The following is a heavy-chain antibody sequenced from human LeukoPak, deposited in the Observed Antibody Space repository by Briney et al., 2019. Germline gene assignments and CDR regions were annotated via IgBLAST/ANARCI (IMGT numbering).Heavy chain of an antibody. CDR3: ARGGTTVPESFDY. Sequence: QPGGSLRLSCAASGFTFSNYAMHWVRQAAGKGLEYVSAISSNGGGTYYANSVKGRFTVSRDNSKNTLYLQMGSLRAEDMAVYYCARGGTTVPESFDYWGQGTLVTVSS. J-gene: IGHJ4*02. CDR2: ISSNGGGT. CDR1: GFTFSNYA. D-gene: IGHD4-17*01. V-gene: IGHV3-64*01.